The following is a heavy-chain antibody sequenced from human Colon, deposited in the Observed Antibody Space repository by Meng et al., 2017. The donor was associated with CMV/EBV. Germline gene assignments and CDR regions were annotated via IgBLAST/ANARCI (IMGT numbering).Heavy chain of an antibody. D-gene: IGHD1-26*01. CDR2: INPITGGT. CDR1: GYTFTGYF. V-gene: IGHV1-2*02. J-gene: IGHJ4*02. CDR3: ASLSGGDFDY. Sequence: QGVVVQSGAEVKKSGASVKDSCKASGYTFTGYFMYWVRQAPGQGLEWLGVINPITGGTNYAQKFQGRVTMTRDTSMNTAYMELSRLRSDDTAVYYCASLSGGDFDYWGQGTLVTVSS.